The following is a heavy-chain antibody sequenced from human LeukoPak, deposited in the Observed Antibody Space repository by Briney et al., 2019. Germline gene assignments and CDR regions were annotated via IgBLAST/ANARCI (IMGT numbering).Heavy chain of an antibody. CDR2: IYTSGGT. J-gene: IGHJ4*02. D-gene: IGHD3-22*01. CDR1: GTSIGAYY. CDR3: ATAVFYYETSGRGYYFDY. V-gene: IGHV4-4*07. Sequence: SETLSLTCTLSGTSIGAYYWTWLRQPAGKGLEWIGRIYTSGGTVYNPSLKSRVTMSVDTSKNQFSLKLSSVTAASTAVCYCATAVFYYETSGRGYYFDYWGQGTLVTVSS.